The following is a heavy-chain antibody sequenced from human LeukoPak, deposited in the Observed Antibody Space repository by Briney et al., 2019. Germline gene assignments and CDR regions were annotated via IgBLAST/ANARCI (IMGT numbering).Heavy chain of an antibody. CDR3: ARGPYGDYGTHYFYGMDV. CDR2: FYHSGST. D-gene: IGHD4-17*01. CDR1: GGSISRGGYS. Sequence: SEPLSLTCAVSGGSISRGGYSWSWIRQPPGKGLEWIGYFYHSGSTYYNPSLKSRVTISVDRSKNQFSLKLSSVTAADTAVYYCARGPYGDYGTHYFYGMDVWGQGTTVTVSS. V-gene: IGHV4-30-2*01. J-gene: IGHJ6*02.